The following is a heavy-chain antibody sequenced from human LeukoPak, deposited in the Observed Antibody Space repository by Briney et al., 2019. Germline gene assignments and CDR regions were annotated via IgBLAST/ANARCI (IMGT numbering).Heavy chain of an antibody. D-gene: IGHD2/OR15-2a*01. CDR1: GFIVNRND. Sequence: PGGSLRLSCAASGFIVNRNDMHWVRQVPGKGLEWVSGLLIAGEPYYTSSVKGRFAISRDIAKNSLYLQMDSLGAGDTAVYYCARGRQCGGLKTTFFDYWGQGALVTVSS. CDR3: ARGRQCGGLKTTFFDY. CDR2: LLIAGEP. J-gene: IGHJ4*02. V-gene: IGHV3-13*05.